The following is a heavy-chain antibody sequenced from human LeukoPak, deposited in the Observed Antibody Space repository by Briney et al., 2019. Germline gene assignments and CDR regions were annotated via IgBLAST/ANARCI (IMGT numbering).Heavy chain of an antibody. Sequence: ASVKVSCKASGYTFTGYYMHWVRQAPGQGLEWMGWINPNSGGTNYAQKFQGRVTMTRDTSISTAYMELSRLRSDDTAVYYCAVAAAGTGGYYYGMDVWGQGTTVTVSS. J-gene: IGHJ6*02. CDR3: AVAAAGTGGYYYGMDV. D-gene: IGHD6-13*01. CDR1: GYTFTGYY. CDR2: INPNSGGT. V-gene: IGHV1-2*02.